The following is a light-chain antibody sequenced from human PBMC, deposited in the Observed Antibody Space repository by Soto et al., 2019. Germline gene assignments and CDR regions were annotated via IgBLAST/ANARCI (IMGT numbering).Light chain of an antibody. Sequence: QLTQSPSSLSASVGYRVPITCLASQGISRYLAWYQQKPGRSPKLLIYDASTLQSGVPSRFSASGSGTEFPLHIRRLPPEGFAPFFCQQANSYPLPFGGGTK. CDR3: QQANSYPLP. CDR1: QGISRY. V-gene: IGKV1-9*01. J-gene: IGKJ4*01. CDR2: DAS.